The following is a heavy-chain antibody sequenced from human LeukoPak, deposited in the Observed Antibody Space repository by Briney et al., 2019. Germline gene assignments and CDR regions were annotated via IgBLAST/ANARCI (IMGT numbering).Heavy chain of an antibody. J-gene: IGHJ4*02. Sequence: ASVKVSCKASGYTFTINGVSWVRQAPGQGLEWMGWISANSGNTNYAQKLQDRVTMTTDTSTSTAYMELRSLTSDDTAVYYCARDRFHAFDYWGQGTLVTVSS. CDR1: GYTFTING. CDR2: ISANSGNT. V-gene: IGHV1-18*01. CDR3: ARDRFHAFDY.